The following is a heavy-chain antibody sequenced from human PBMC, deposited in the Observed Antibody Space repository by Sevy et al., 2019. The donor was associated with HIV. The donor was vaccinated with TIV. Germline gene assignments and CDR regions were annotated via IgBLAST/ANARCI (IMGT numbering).Heavy chain of an antibody. CDR2: IRYNGSNK. CDR1: GFTFSSYG. Sequence: GGSLRLSCAASGFTFSSYGMHWVRQAPGKGLQWVAFIRYNGSNKYYADSVKGRFTISRDNSKNTLYLQMNSLRAEDTAVYYCAKDVTTGCSYAGPSDYWGQGTLVTVSS. D-gene: IGHD5-18*01. J-gene: IGHJ4*02. V-gene: IGHV3-30*02. CDR3: AKDVTTGCSYAGPSDY.